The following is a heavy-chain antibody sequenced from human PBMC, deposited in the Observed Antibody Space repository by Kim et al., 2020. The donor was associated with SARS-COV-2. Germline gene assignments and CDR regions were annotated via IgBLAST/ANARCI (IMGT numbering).Heavy chain of an antibody. Sequence: GGSLRLSCAASGFTFSSYAMHWVRQAPGKGLEWVAVISYDGSNKYYADSVKGRFTISRDNSKNTLYLQMNSLRAEDTAVYYCARGPQVLLWFGESVWYVSYWGQGTLVTVSS. J-gene: IGHJ4*02. D-gene: IGHD3-10*01. CDR1: GFTFSSYA. CDR2: ISYDGSNK. CDR3: ARGPQVLLWFGESVWYVSY. V-gene: IGHV3-30-3*01.